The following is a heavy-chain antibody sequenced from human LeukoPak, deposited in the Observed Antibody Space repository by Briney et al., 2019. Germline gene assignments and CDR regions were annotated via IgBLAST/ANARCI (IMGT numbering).Heavy chain of an antibody. V-gene: IGHV1-18*01. Sequence: ASVKVSCKASGFTFTSSAVQWVRQARGQRLEWMGWISAYNGDTKYGQNFQGRVTITTDTSTTTAYMDLRSLSSDDTAVYYCGRVDMATTKDYWGQGTQVTVSS. J-gene: IGHJ4*02. D-gene: IGHD5-24*01. CDR1: GFTFTSSA. CDR2: ISAYNGDT. CDR3: GRVDMATTKDY.